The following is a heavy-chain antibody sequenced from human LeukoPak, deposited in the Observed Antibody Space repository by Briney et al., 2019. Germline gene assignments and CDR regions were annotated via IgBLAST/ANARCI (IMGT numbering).Heavy chain of an antibody. CDR1: GYTFTSYG. CDR3: ARDPRYGGNGGAFDI. Sequence: ASVKVSCKASGYTFTSYGISWVRQAPGQGLEWMGWISAYNGNTNYAQKLQGRVTMTTDTSTSTAYMELRSLTSDDTAMYYCARDPRYGGNGGAFDIWGQGTMVTVSS. CDR2: ISAYNGNT. J-gene: IGHJ3*02. D-gene: IGHD4-23*01. V-gene: IGHV1-18*01.